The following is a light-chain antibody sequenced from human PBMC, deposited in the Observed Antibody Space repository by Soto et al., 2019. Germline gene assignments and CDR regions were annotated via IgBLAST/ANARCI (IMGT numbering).Light chain of an antibody. CDR2: AAS. CDR3: QQSYSTPWT. CDR1: QNIHSY. J-gene: IGKJ1*01. Sequence: DIQMTQSPSSLSASVGDRVTITCRTSQNIHSYLNWYRQTPGKAPKLLIFAASTLQTGVPSRFSGSGTETDFTLTISSLQPEDFTTYYCQQSYSTPWTFGQGTKVEI. V-gene: IGKV1-39*01.